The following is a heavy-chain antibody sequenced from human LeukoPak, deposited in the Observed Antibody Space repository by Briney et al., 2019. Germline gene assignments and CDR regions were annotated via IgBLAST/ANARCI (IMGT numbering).Heavy chain of an antibody. Sequence: GGSLRLSCAASGFTFTSAWMNWVRQAPGTGLEWVGRIRSNTDGGTTDYAAPVKGRFTISRDDSKNTLYLQMNSLRAEDTAVYYCAKDQAPGIAAAGTGPKSLDYWGQGTLVTVSS. CDR3: AKDQAPGIAAAGTGPKSLDY. J-gene: IGHJ4*02. V-gene: IGHV3-15*01. CDR1: GFTFTSAW. D-gene: IGHD6-13*01. CDR2: IRSNTDGGTT.